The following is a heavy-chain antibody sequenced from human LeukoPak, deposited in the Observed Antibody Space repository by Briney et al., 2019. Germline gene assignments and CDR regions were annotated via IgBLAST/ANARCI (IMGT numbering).Heavy chain of an antibody. V-gene: IGHV3-48*01. D-gene: IGHD1-26*01. Sequence: GGSLRLSCAASGFSVSLYSMGWVRQAPGKGLEWISYIGSSSIYADSVKGRFTISRDSAKNSLYLQMNSLRVEDTAVYYCARSRGNSGSYPLDYWGQGTLVTVSS. CDR1: GFSVSLYS. CDR3: ARSRGNSGSYPLDY. J-gene: IGHJ4*02. CDR2: IGSSSI.